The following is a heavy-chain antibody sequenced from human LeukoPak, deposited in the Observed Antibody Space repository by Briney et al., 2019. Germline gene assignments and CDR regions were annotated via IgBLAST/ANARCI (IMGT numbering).Heavy chain of an antibody. CDR3: ARGTSGSFGD. CDR1: GFTFSNYQ. CDR2: IKKDESEK. D-gene: IGHD1-26*01. Sequence: GGSLRLSCAASGFTFSNYQMSWVRQAPGKGLEWVADIKKDESEKYYVDSVKGRFTISRANTKNSLSLEMNSQRAEDTAVYYCARGTSGSFGDWGQGTLVTVSS. J-gene: IGHJ4*02. V-gene: IGHV3-7*01.